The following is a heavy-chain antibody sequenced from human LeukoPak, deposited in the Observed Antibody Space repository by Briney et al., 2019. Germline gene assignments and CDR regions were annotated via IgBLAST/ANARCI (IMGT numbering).Heavy chain of an antibody. Sequence: GGSLRLSCAASGFNFDTYSMDWVRQAPGKGLEWVSYISSSSDLIYYADSVKGRFTISRDNAKNSLYLQMNSLRAEDTAVYYCTRDPTRRFDYWGQGTLVTVSS. CDR1: GFNFDTYS. CDR3: TRDPTRRFDY. D-gene: IGHD2-15*01. CDR2: ISSSSDLI. V-gene: IGHV3-48*01. J-gene: IGHJ4*02.